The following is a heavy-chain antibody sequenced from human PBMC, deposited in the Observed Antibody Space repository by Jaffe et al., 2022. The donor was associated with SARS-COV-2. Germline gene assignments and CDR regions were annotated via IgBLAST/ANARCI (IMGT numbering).Heavy chain of an antibody. V-gene: IGHV3-48*01. Sequence: EVQLVESGGGLAQPGGSLRLSCAASGFTFSYYSMNWVRQAPGKGLEWVSYISYSGNTIYYADSVKGRFTISRDNAKNSLHLQMNSLRAEDTAVYYCARGRMTRVATDSDYWGQGTLVTVSS. J-gene: IGHJ4*02. CDR3: ARGRMTRVATDSDY. D-gene: IGHD5-12*01. CDR1: GFTFSYYS. CDR2: ISYSGNTI.